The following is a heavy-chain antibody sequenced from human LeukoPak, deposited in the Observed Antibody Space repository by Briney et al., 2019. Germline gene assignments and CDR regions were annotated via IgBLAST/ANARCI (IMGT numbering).Heavy chain of an antibody. Sequence: ESLRISCKCSGYSFTNNWISWVRQMPGTGLEWVGRVDPSDSNTHYSPSFQGLVTISADKSISTAYLQWTSLKASDTAMYYCGRQGRAYCSGTTCYASFWYWGQGTPVTVSS. CDR3: GRQGRAYCSGTTCYASFWY. J-gene: IGHJ4*02. V-gene: IGHV5-10-1*01. CDR2: VDPSDSNT. D-gene: IGHD2-2*01. CDR1: GYSFTNNW.